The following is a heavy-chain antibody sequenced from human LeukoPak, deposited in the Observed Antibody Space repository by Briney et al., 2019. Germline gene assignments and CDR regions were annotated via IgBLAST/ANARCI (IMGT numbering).Heavy chain of an antibody. CDR1: GFTFSSYW. V-gene: IGHV3-9*01. Sequence: GGSLRLSCAASGFTFSSYWMSWVRQAPGKGLEWVSGISWNSGSIGYADSVKGRFTISRDNAKNSLYLQMNSLRAEDTALYYCAKEWRDAYDYWGQGTLVTVSS. CDR3: AKEWRDAYDY. D-gene: IGHD5-24*01. CDR2: ISWNSGSI. J-gene: IGHJ4*02.